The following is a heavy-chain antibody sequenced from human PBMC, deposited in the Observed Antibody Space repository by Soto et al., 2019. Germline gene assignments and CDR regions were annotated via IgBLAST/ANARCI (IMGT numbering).Heavy chain of an antibody. CDR3: AKGFSEEWYCSGGSCYAEFDD. D-gene: IGHD2-15*01. J-gene: IGHJ4*02. V-gene: IGHV3-30*18. CDR1: GFTFSSYG. CDR2: ISYDGSNK. Sequence: QVQLVESGGGVVQPGRSLRLSCAASGFTFSSYGMHWVRQAPGKGLEWVAVISYDGSNKYYADSVKGRFTISRDNSKNSMYLKMNSLRAEDTAVYYCAKGFSEEWYCSGGSCYAEFDDWGQGTLVTVSS.